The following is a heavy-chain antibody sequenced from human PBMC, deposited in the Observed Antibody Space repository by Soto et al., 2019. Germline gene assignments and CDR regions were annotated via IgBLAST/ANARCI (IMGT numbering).Heavy chain of an antibody. CDR3: ARELIAVAAGGNYYYYYGMGV. CDR2: INGATGQT. J-gene: IGHJ6*02. Sequence: ASVKVSCKASGYTFSTYSMHWVRQAPGHSLEWMGWINGATGQTRSSQRFQDRVTITRDTSASTAYMELSGLRSGDTAVYYCARELIAVAAGGNYYYYYGMGVWGQGTTVTVSS. CDR1: GYTFSTYS. D-gene: IGHD6-19*01. V-gene: IGHV1-3*01.